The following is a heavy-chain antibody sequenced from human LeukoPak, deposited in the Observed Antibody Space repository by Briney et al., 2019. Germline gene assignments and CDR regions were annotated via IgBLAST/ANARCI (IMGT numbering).Heavy chain of an antibody. CDR2: ISAYNGNT. J-gene: IGHJ4*02. D-gene: IGHD6-19*01. CDR3: ARESPLQAGPNDY. V-gene: IGHV1-18*01. Sequence: ASVKVSCKASGYTFTSYGISWVRQAPGQGLEWMGWISAYNGNTNYAQKLQGRVAMTTDTSTSTAYIELRSLRSDDTAVYYCARESPLQAGPNDYWGQGTLVTVSS. CDR1: GYTFTSYG.